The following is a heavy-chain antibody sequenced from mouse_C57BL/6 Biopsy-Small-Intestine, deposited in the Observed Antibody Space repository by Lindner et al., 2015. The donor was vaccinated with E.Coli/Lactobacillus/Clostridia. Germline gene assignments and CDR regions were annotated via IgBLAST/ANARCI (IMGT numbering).Heavy chain of an antibody. Sequence: SVKVSCKASGYTFTSYDINWVRQATGQGLEWMGWMNPNSGNTGYAQKFQGRVTMTRSTSISTAYMELSSLRSDDTAVYYCAISRAGNSVEPLDYWGPGTLVTVSS. CDR2: MNPNSGNT. V-gene: IGHV1-81*01. CDR1: GYTFTSYD. J-gene: IGHJ4*01. D-gene: IGHD2-1*01. CDR3: AISRAGNSVEPLDY.